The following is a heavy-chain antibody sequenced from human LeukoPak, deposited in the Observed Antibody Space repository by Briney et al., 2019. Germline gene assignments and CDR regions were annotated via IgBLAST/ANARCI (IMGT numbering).Heavy chain of an antibody. CDR1: GYSISSGYY. V-gene: IGHV4-38-2*02. CDR2: IYHSGST. D-gene: IGHD6-13*01. J-gene: IGHJ2*01. CDR3: ARVVGIAAAGTWYFDL. Sequence: PSETLSLTCTVSGYSISSGYYWGWIRQPPGKGLEWIGSIYHSGSTYYNPSLRSRVTISVDTSINQFSLKLSSVTAADTAVYYCARVVGIAAAGTWYFDLWGRGTLVTVSS.